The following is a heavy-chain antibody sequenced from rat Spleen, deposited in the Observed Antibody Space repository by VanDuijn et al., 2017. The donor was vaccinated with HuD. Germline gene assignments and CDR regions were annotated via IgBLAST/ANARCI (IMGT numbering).Heavy chain of an antibody. CDR2: IIYDGTRT. CDR1: GFTFSDYN. J-gene: IGHJ3*01. D-gene: IGHD1-1*01. Sequence: EVKLVESGGGLVQPGRSLKLSCAASGFTFSDYNMAWVRQAPKKGLEWVATIIYDGTRTHYRDSVKGRFTISRDNAKNTGYLQMNNPRTEDTAMYYCTSGGSGGRNWFAYWGRGTLVAVSA. CDR3: TSGGSGGRNWFAY. V-gene: IGHV5-7*01.